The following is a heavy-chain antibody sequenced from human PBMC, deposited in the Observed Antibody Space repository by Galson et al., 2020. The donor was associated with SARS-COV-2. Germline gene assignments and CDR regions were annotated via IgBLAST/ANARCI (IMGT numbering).Heavy chain of an antibody. Sequence: GGSLRLSCAASGFTFSSYTMNWVRQAPGKGLEWVSSIDSTSSYIYYADSLKGRFTISRDNAKNSLFLQVNSLRTEDTAVYYCARDKKQLWLNPFDAFDIWGQGTMVTVSS. CDR2: IDSTSSYI. V-gene: IGHV3-21*01. CDR1: GFTFSSYT. CDR3: ARDKKQLWLNPFDAFDI. D-gene: IGHD5-18*01. J-gene: IGHJ3*02.